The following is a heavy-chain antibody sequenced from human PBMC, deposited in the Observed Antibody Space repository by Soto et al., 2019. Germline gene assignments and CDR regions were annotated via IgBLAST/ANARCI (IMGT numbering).Heavy chain of an antibody. CDR1: GGYISRYS. CDR3: ARVRAIAVAGTQGGVAFDI. J-gene: IGHJ3*02. Sequence: SETLSLTRPVSGGYISRYSWWPYRKTPGKGLEWIGYIYYSGSTNYNPSLKSRVTISVDTSKNQFSLKLSSVTAADTAVYYCARVRAIAVAGTQGGVAFDIWGQGTMVTVSS. CDR2: IYYSGST. D-gene: IGHD6-19*01. V-gene: IGHV4-59*01.